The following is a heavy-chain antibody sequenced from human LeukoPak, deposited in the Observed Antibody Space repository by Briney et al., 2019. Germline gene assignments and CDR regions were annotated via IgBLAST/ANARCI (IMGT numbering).Heavy chain of an antibody. D-gene: IGHD3-10*01. CDR2: ISYDGSNK. V-gene: IGHV3-30*18. CDR3: AKVGYYGSGSQRWYFDY. Sequence: GGSLRLSCAASGFTFSSYGMHWVRQAPGKGLEWVAVISYDGSNKYYADSVKGRFTISRDNAKNSLYLQMNSLRAEDTALYYCAKVGYYGSGSQRWYFDYWGQGTLVTVSS. J-gene: IGHJ4*02. CDR1: GFTFSSYG.